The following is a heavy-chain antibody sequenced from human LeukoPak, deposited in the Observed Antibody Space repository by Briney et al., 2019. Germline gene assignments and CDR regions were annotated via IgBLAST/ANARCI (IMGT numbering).Heavy chain of an antibody. Sequence: GGSLRLSCAASGFTFSSYAMSWVRQAPGKGLEWVSAISGSGDSTYYADSVKGRFTFSRDNSKNTLYLQMNSLRAEDTAVYYCARRYNWTLDVWGQGTTVTVSS. J-gene: IGHJ6*02. D-gene: IGHD1-20*01. CDR3: ARRYNWTLDV. CDR2: ISGSGDST. V-gene: IGHV3-23*01. CDR1: GFTFSSYA.